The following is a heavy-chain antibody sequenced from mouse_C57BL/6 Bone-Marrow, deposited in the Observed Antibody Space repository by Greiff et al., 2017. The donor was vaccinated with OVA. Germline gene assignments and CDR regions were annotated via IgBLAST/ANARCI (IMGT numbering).Heavy chain of an antibody. CDR1: GFTFSDYG. D-gene: IGHD1-1*01. Sequence: EVKLMESGGGLVQPGGSLKLSCAASGFTFSDYGMAWVRQAPRKGPEWVAFISNLAYSIYYADTVTGRFTISRENAKNTLYLEMSSLRSEVTAMYYCARLYYYGSSYAMDYWGQGTSVTVSS. J-gene: IGHJ4*01. V-gene: IGHV5-15*01. CDR3: ARLYYYGSSYAMDY. CDR2: ISNLAYSI.